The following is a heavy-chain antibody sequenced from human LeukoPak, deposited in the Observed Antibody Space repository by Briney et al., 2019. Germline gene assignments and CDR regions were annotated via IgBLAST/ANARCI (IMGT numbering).Heavy chain of an antibody. Sequence: GGSLRLSCAASGFTFSSYEMNWVRQAPGKGLEWVSYISSSGSTIYYADSVKGRFTISRDDAKNSLYLQMYSLRAEDTAVYYCAREGMELITIFGVVNIYFDYWGQGTLVTVSS. CDR1: GFTFSSYE. D-gene: IGHD3-3*01. CDR3: AREGMELITIFGVVNIYFDY. V-gene: IGHV3-48*03. J-gene: IGHJ4*02. CDR2: ISSSGSTI.